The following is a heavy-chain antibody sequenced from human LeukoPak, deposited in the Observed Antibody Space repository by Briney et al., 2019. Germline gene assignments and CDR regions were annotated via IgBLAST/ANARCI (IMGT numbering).Heavy chain of an antibody. CDR2: INPDSGDT. V-gene: IGHV1-2*02. CDR3: TRERINSGSYSEALDY. D-gene: IGHD1-26*01. CDR1: GYTFTDYY. Sequence: ASVKVSCKASGYTFTDYYMYWVRQAPGQGLEWMGWINPDSGDTNYAQKFQGRVTMTRDTSISTAYMELSRLTSDDTAVYYCTRERINSGSYSEALDYWGQGTLVPVS. J-gene: IGHJ4*02.